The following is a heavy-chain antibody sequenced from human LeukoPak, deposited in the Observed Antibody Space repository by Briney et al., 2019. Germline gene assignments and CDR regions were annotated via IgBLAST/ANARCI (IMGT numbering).Heavy chain of an antibody. Sequence: SVKVSCKASGGTFSSYTISWVRQAPGQGLEWMGRIIPILGIANYAQKFQGRVTITAHKSTSTAYMELSSLRCEDTAVYYCAIGENFDWLLVYWGQGTLVTVSS. D-gene: IGHD3-9*01. CDR3: AIGENFDWLLVY. CDR1: GGTFSSYT. CDR2: IIPILGIA. J-gene: IGHJ4*02. V-gene: IGHV1-69*02.